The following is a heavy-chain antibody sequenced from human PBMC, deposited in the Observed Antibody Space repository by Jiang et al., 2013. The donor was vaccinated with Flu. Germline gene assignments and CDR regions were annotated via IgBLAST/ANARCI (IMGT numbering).Heavy chain of an antibody. J-gene: IGHJ5*02. CDR2: ISDSGTT. V-gene: IGHV4-31*02. D-gene: IGHD4-11*01. CDR3: AREDYRFHP. Sequence: ISDSGTTDYKPSLKSRLTISVDTSKNQFSLNLRSVTAADTAVYYCAREDYRFHPWGHGTLVTVSS.